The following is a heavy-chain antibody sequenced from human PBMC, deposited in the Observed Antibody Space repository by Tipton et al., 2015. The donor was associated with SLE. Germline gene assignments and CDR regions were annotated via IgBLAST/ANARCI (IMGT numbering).Heavy chain of an antibody. CDR3: ASVIGEEVGASPFDY. V-gene: IGHV3-43*01. CDR1: GFTFDDYT. D-gene: IGHD1-26*01. J-gene: IGHJ4*02. CDR2: ISWDGGST. Sequence: GSLRLSCAASGFTFDDYTMHWVRQAPGKGLEWVSLISWDGGSTYYADSVKGRFTISRDNTKNTLYLQMNSLRAEDTAVYYCASVIGEEVGASPFDYWGQGTLVTVSS.